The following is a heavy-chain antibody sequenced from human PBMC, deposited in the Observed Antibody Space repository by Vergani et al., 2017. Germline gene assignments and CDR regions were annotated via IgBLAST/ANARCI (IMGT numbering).Heavy chain of an antibody. J-gene: IGHJ4*02. CDR1: GGTFNTFA. CDR2: IIPVFGTP. CDR3: ARGTLRFLEWFDY. V-gene: IGHV1-69*01. Sequence: QVQLVQSGAEVKKPGSSVKVSCKTSGGTFNTFAISWVRQAPGQGLEWMGGIIPVFGTPKYAQRFHDRVTITADESTTTAYMELSSLRSDDTAVYFCARGTLRFLEWFDYWGQGTLVTVSS. D-gene: IGHD3-3*01.